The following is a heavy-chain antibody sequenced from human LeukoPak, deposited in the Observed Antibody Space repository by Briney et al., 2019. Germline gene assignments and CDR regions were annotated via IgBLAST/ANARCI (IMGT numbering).Heavy chain of an antibody. CDR3: ARVGGIVVVPAAKGYFYGMDV. CDR2: ISSSSSHI. V-gene: IGHV3-21*01. D-gene: IGHD2-2*01. Sequence: GGSLRLSCAASGFTFSSYSMNWVRQAPGKGLEWVSSISSSSSHIYYADSVKGRFTISRDNAKNSLYLQMNSLRAEDTAVYYCARVGGIVVVPAAKGYFYGMDVWGQGTTVTVSS. J-gene: IGHJ6*02. CDR1: GFTFSSYS.